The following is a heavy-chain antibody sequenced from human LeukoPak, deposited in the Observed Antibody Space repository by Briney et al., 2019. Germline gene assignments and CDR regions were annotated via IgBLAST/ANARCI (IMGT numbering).Heavy chain of an antibody. CDR3: TRNSGWYGLS. CDR1: GFTFSTYG. V-gene: IGHV3-23*01. J-gene: IGHJ1*01. Sequence: GGSLRLSCVASGFTFSTYGMSWVRQAPGKGLEWVSAISGSGGSTYYADSVKGRFTISRDNSNNTLFLHLNSLRGEDTAVYYCTRNSGWYGLSWGQGTLVTVSS. CDR2: ISGSGGST. D-gene: IGHD6-19*01.